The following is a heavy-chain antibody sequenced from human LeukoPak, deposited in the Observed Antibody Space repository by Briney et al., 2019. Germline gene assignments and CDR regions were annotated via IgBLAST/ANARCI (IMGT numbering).Heavy chain of an antibody. CDR2: IRYDGSNK. Sequence: GGSLRLSCAASGFTFSSYGMHWVRQATGKGLEWVAFIRYDGSNKYYADSVKGRYTISRDNSMNTLYLLMNSLRAEDTAVYYCAKVGDSSGYYPYYFDYWGQGTLVTVSS. D-gene: IGHD3-22*01. CDR3: AKVGDSSGYYPYYFDY. CDR1: GFTFSSYG. V-gene: IGHV3-30*02. J-gene: IGHJ4*02.